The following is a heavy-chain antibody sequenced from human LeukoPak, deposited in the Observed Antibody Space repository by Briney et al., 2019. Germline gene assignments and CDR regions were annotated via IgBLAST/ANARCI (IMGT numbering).Heavy chain of an antibody. CDR1: GFTFRNYG. V-gene: IGHV3-53*01. CDR3: ARTFYYGSGPDI. D-gene: IGHD3-10*01. CDR2: IYSGGST. J-gene: IGHJ3*02. Sequence: PGRSLRLSCAASGFTFRNYGMKWVRQAPGKGLEWVSVIYSGGSTYYADSVKGRFTISRDNSKNTLYLQMNSLRAEDTAVYYCARTFYYGSGPDIWGQGTMVTVSS.